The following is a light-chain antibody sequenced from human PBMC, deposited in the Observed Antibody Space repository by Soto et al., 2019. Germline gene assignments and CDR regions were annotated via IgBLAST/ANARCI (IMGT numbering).Light chain of an antibody. Sequence: QSALTQPPSASGSPGQSVTISCTGTNSDVGDYNYVSWYQQHPGKAPKLMIYEVDKRPSGVPDRFSGSKSGNTASLTVSGLQAEDEGDYYCSSYADSNNLLFGGGTKLTVL. CDR2: EVD. CDR1: NSDVGDYNY. V-gene: IGLV2-8*01. J-gene: IGLJ2*01. CDR3: SSYADSNNLL.